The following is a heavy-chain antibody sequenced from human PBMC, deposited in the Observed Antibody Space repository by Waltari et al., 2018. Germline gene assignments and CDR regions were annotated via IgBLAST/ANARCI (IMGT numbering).Heavy chain of an antibody. D-gene: IGHD6-13*01. CDR2: LHSEDGET. Sequence: QVNLVQSGAEVKKPGASVKVSCKVSGHTLTELSIHWVRQAPGKGLEWRGGLHSEDGETPYAQHFQGRVTLPEDTSTDTAYMALTGLLSEDTAVYYCATTRFSSWYAPLDFWGQGTLITVSS. J-gene: IGHJ4*02. CDR1: GHTLTELS. CDR3: ATTRFSSWYAPLDF. V-gene: IGHV1-24*01.